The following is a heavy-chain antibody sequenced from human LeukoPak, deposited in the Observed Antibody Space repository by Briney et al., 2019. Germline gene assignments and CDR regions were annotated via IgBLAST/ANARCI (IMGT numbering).Heavy chain of an antibody. Sequence: LRLSCAVSGITFSSYAMNWVRQHPGKGLEWIGYIYYSGSTYYNPSLKSRVTISVDTSKNQFSLKLSSVTAADTAVYYCAREEEMATIPAWGQGTLVTVSS. D-gene: IGHD5-24*01. J-gene: IGHJ5*02. CDR1: GITFSSYA. CDR2: IYYSGST. CDR3: AREEEMATIPA. V-gene: IGHV4-31*02.